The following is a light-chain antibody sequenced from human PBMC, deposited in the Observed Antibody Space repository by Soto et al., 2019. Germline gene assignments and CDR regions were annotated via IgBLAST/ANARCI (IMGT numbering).Light chain of an antibody. CDR2: DND. J-gene: IGLJ2*01. CDR1: SSNIGNRD. Sequence: QSVLTHPPSVSAAPGQKITISCSGSSSNIGNRDVSWYQQLPGAAPKLLIYDNDKRPSGIPDRFSGSKSGTSATLGITGLQTGDEADYYCATWDTSLSAGVFGGGTKVTVL. CDR3: ATWDTSLSAGV. V-gene: IGLV1-51*01.